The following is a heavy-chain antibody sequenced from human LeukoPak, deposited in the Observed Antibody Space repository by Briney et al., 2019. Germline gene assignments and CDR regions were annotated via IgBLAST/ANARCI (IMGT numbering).Heavy chain of an antibody. Sequence: EPSETLSLTCTVSGGSISNYYWSWIRQPAGKGLEWIGRIYTSGSTYYNPSLKTRVTMSVDTSKNQFSLKLSSVTAADTAVYYCARSERSGWYRFDYWGQGTLVTVSS. CDR3: ARSERSGWYRFDY. CDR1: GGSISNYY. V-gene: IGHV4-4*07. CDR2: IYTSGST. D-gene: IGHD6-19*01. J-gene: IGHJ4*02.